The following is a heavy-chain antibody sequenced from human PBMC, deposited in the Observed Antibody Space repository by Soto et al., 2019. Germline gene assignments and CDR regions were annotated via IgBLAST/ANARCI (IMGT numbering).Heavy chain of an antibody. CDR2: ITPFNGNT. V-gene: IGHV1-45*02. CDR1: GYTFTYRY. J-gene: IGHJ6*02. D-gene: IGHD3-10*01. CDR3: ASCSRESEEDGMDV. Sequence: SVKVSCKTSGYTFTYRYLHWVRQAPGQALEWMGWITPFNGNTNYAQKFQDRVTITRDRSMSTAYMELSSLRSEDTAMYYCASCSRESEEDGMDVWGQGTTVTVS.